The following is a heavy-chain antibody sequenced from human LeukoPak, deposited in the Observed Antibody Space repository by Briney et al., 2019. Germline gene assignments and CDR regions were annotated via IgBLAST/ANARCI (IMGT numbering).Heavy chain of an antibody. CDR3: AKGHQYSCAH. Sequence: GGSLRLSCAASGFIFNTYGIHWVRQAPGKGLEWVAFIRNDGTKKDYADSVQGRFTISTGSSKNTLYLQMDSLRTEDTAVYYCAKGHQYSCAHWGQGTLVTVSS. CDR1: GFIFNTYG. J-gene: IGHJ4*02. V-gene: IGHV3-30*02. CDR2: IRNDGTKK. D-gene: IGHD5-18*01.